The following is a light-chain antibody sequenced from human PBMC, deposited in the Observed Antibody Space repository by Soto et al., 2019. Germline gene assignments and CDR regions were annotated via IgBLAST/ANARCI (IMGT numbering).Light chain of an antibody. CDR1: QSVSSGY. CDR2: GAS. V-gene: IGKV3-20*01. Sequence: EIVLTQSPGTLSLSPGEMATLSCSASQSVSSGYLAWYQQKPGQAPSLLIYGASSRATGIPDRFSGSGSGTDFTLTISRLEPEDFAVYFCQQYSNSPQTFGQGTKVDI. CDR3: QQYSNSPQT. J-gene: IGKJ1*01.